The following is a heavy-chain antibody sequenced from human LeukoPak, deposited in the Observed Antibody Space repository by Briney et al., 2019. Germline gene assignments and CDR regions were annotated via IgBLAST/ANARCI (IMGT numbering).Heavy chain of an antibody. Sequence: ASVKVSCKASGYTFTSYHMHWVRQAPGQGLEWMGIINPSGGSTNYAQKRQGRVTMTTDTSTSTAYMELRSLRSDDTAVYYCARGMRWRYSSSGKYYFDYWGQGTLVTVSS. CDR1: GYTFTSYH. D-gene: IGHD6-6*01. J-gene: IGHJ4*02. CDR3: ARGMRWRYSSSGKYYFDY. V-gene: IGHV1-46*01. CDR2: INPSGGST.